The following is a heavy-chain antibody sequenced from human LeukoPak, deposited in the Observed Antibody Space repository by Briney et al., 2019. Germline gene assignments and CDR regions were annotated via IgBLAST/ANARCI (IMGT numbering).Heavy chain of an antibody. CDR2: MNPNSGNT. CDR1: GYTFTSYY. V-gene: IGHV1-8*02. Sequence: ASVKVSCKASGYTFTSYYMHWVRQAPGQGLEWMGWMNPNSGNTGYAQKFQGRVTMTRNTSISTAYMELSSLRSEDTAVYYCASYSGSYLPRGSYYYYYYMDVWGKGTTVTISS. CDR3: ASYSGSYLPRGSYYYYYYMDV. J-gene: IGHJ6*03. D-gene: IGHD1-26*01.